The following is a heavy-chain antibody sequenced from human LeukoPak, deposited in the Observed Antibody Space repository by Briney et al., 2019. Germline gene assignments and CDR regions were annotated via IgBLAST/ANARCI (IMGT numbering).Heavy chain of an antibody. CDR2: ISGGGGST. CDR3: AKVTDRQFDY. CDR1: GFTFSSYA. J-gene: IGHJ4*02. Sequence: PGGSLGLSCAASGFTFSSYAMSWVRQAPGKGLEWVSGISGGGGSTYYADSVKGRFTVSRDNSKNTLYLQMNSLRAEDTAVYYCAKVTDRQFDYWGQGTLVTVSP. V-gene: IGHV3-23*01.